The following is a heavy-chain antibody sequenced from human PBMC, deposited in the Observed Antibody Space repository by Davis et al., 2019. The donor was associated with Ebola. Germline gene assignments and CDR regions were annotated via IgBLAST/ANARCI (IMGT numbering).Heavy chain of an antibody. CDR2: IYYSGST. D-gene: IGHD2-15*01. CDR3: AGGGGVDY. V-gene: IGHV4-39*01. CDR1: AGSISSSSYH. J-gene: IGHJ4*02. Sequence: SETLSLTCTVSAGSISSSSYHRGWFRQPPGKGLEWIGSIYYSGSTYYNPSLKSRVTISVDTSKNQFSLKLSSVAAADTAVYYCAGGGGVDYWGQGTLVTVSS.